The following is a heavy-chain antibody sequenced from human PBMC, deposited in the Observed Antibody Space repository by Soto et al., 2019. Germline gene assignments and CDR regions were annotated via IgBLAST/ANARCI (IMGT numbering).Heavy chain of an antibody. CDR3: ARGGVVVVPEGAEYRLD. V-gene: IGHV3-11*01. J-gene: IGHJ4*02. Sequence: QVQLVESGGGLVKPGGSLRLSRAASGFTFSDYYMSWIRQAPGKGLEWVSYISSSGSTIYYADSVKGRFTISSDNGKHPLCLQKSCLGAEATDAYSWARGGVVVVPEGAEYRLDWGQGTLVTVSS. CDR2: ISSSGSTI. CDR1: GFTFSDYY. D-gene: IGHD3-3*01.